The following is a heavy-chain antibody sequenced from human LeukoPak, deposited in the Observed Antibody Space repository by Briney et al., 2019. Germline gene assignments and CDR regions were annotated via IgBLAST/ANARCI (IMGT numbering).Heavy chain of an antibody. CDR3: ARFSPGAAAAGFDP. CDR1: GYTFSTYA. D-gene: IGHD6-13*01. J-gene: IGHJ5*02. V-gene: IGHV1-18*01. Sequence: ASVKVSCKASGYTFSTYAISWVRQAPGQGLEWMGWISASTGDTRSAPNLQGRATMTTDTSTSTGYLELRGLRSDDTAVYYCARFSPGAAAAGFDPWGQGTLVTVSS. CDR2: ISASTGDT.